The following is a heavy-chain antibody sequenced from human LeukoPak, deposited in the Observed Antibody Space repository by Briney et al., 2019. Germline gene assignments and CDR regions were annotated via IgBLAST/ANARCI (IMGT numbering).Heavy chain of an antibody. D-gene: IGHD3-10*01. J-gene: IGHJ4*02. CDR2: ISWNSGSI. V-gene: IGHV3-9*01. Sequence: GGSLRLSCAASGFTFDDYAMHWVRQAPGKGLEWVSGISWNSGSIGYADSVKGRFTISRDNAKNSLYLQMNSLRAEDTALYYCATRYASGPIADYWSQGTLVTVSS. CDR1: GFTFDDYA. CDR3: ATRYASGPIADY.